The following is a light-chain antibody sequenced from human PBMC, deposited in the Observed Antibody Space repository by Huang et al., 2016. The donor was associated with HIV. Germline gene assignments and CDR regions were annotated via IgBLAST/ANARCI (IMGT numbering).Light chain of an antibody. CDR3: HQYNNWLLS. CDR1: RSVSTN. CDR2: GSS. V-gene: IGKV3-15*01. Sequence: EIVMTQSPATLSVSPGQRVTLSCRAKRSVSTNLAWYQQRPGQAPRLLLYGSSTRAPGIPARFSGSGSGTDFSLTISSLQSEDFALYYCHQYNNWLLSFGGGTRV. J-gene: IGKJ4*01.